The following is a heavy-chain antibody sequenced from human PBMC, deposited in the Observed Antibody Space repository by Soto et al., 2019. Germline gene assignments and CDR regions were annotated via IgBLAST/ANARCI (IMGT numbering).Heavy chain of an antibody. CDR3: ARDGVEAGLYLDN. Sequence: EVQLVESGGGLVQPGGSLRLSCAASGFTFRSYWMSWVRQAPGKGPEWVANINQDGSEKYYVDSVKGRFTISRDNAKNSLYLQVNSLRAEDTAVYYCARDGVEAGLYLDNWGQGTLVTVSS. V-gene: IGHV3-7*01. CDR1: GFTFRSYW. D-gene: IGHD6-19*01. J-gene: IGHJ4*02. CDR2: INQDGSEK.